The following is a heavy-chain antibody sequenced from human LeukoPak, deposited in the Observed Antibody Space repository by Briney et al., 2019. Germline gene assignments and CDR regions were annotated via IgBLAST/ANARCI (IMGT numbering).Heavy chain of an antibody. CDR1: GGTFSSYT. CDR3: ARDQGSSWSKRGLYFQH. V-gene: IGHV1-69*04. CDR2: IIPILGIA. J-gene: IGHJ1*01. Sequence: SVKVSCKASGGTFSSYTISWVRQAPGQGLEWMGRIIPILGIANYAQKFQGRVTITADKTPSTAYMELSSLRSEDTAVYYCARDQGSSWSKRGLYFQHWGQGTLVTVSS. D-gene: IGHD6-13*01.